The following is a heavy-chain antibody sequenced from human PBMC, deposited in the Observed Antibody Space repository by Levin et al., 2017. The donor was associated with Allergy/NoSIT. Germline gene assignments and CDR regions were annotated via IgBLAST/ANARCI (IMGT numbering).Heavy chain of an antibody. CDR3: AKEGPHSSGGYDAFDI. CDR1: GFTFSSYT. CDR2: VSGTGGNT. D-gene: IGHD6-19*01. Sequence: GGSLRLSCAASGFTFSSYTMTWVRQAPGKGLEWVSAVSGTGGNTYYAHSVKGRFTISRDNSKNTLYLQMNSLRAEDTAVYFWAKEGPHSSGGYDAFDIWGQGTMVTVSS. V-gene: IGHV3-23*01. J-gene: IGHJ3*02.